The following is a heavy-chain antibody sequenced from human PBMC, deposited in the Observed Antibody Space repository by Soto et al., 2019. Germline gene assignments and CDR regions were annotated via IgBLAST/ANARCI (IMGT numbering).Heavy chain of an antibody. V-gene: IGHV3-30*18. CDR1: GFTFSSYG. CDR2: ISYDGSNK. CDR3: AKDQSSSSTDDMDV. J-gene: IGHJ6*03. D-gene: IGHD6-13*01. Sequence: LRLSCAASGFTFSSYGMHWVRQAPGKGLEWVAVISYDGSNKYYADSVKGRFTISRDNSKNTLYLQMNSLRAEDTAVYYCAKDQSSSSTDDMDVWGKGTTVTVS.